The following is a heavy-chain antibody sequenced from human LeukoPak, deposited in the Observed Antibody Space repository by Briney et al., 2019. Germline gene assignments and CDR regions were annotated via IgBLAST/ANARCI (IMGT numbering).Heavy chain of an antibody. CDR3: ARDHVPGVYCTNGVCSRFDP. D-gene: IGHD2-8*01. V-gene: IGHV1-69*04. CDR2: IIPILGIA. CDR1: GGTFSSYT. J-gene: IGHJ5*02. Sequence: SVKVSCKASGGTFSSYTISWVRQAPGRGLEWMGRIIPILGIANYAQKFQGRVTITADKSTSTAYMELSSLRSEDTAVYYCARDHVPGVYCTNGVCSRFDPWGQGTLVTVSS.